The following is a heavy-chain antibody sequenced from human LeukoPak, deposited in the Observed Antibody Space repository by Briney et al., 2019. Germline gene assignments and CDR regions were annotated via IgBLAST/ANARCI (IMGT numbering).Heavy chain of an antibody. V-gene: IGHV3-43*02. CDR2: ISGDGGST. D-gene: IGHD3-10*01. CDR3: AKGVGYYYGSGSLI. Sequence: GGSLRLSCAASGFTFSYYGMHWVRQAPGKGLEWVSLISGDGGSTYYADSVKGRFTISRDNSKNSLYLQMNSLRTEDTALYYCAKGVGYYYGSGSLIWGQGTLVTVSS. CDR1: GFTFSYYG. J-gene: IGHJ4*02.